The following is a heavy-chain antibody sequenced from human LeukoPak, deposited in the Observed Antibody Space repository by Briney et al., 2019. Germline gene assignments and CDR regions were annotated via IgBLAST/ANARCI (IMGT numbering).Heavy chain of an antibody. CDR3: AKDWNDYGGNNWFDP. CDR2: ISYDGSNK. Sequence: GGSLRLSCAASGFTFSSYGMHWVRQAPGKGLEWVAVISYDGSNKYYADSVKGRFTISRDNSKNTLYLQMNSLRAEDTAVYYCAKDWNDYGGNNWFDPWGQGTLVTVSS. J-gene: IGHJ5*02. CDR1: GFTFSSYG. V-gene: IGHV3-30*18. D-gene: IGHD4-23*01.